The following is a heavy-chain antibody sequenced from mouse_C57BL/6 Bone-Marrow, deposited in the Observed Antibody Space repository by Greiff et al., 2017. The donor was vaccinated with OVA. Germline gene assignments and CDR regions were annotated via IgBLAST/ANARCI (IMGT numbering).Heavy chain of an antibody. CDR3: ARSGALGVF. V-gene: IGHV1-82*01. J-gene: IGHJ3*01. D-gene: IGHD3-1*01. Sequence: LQESGPELVKPGASVKISCKASGYAFSSSWMNWVKQRPGKGLEWIGRIYPGDGDTNYPGKFKGKATLTADKSSSTAYMQLSSLTSEDSAVYFCARSGALGVFWGQGTLVTVSA. CDR1: GYAFSSSW. CDR2: IYPGDGDT.